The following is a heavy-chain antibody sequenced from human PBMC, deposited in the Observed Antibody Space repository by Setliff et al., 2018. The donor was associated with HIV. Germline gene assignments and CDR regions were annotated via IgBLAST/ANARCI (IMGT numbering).Heavy chain of an antibody. D-gene: IGHD4-4*01. CDR2: INAGNGNT. J-gene: IGHJ4*02. Sequence: ASVKVSCKASGYTFTAYAMHWVRQAPGQRLEWMGWINAGNGNTKYSQRFQGRVTITRDTSASTVYMELSSLRSEDTAVYYCARALHYSNYVYFDYWGQGTLVTVSS. CDR1: GYTFTAYA. V-gene: IGHV1-3*01. CDR3: ARALHYSNYVYFDY.